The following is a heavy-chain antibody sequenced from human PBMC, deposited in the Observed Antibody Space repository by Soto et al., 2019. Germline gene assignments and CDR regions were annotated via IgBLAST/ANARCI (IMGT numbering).Heavy chain of an antibody. CDR2: ISYDGSNK. J-gene: IGHJ5*02. CDR1: GFTFSSYA. V-gene: IGHV3-30-3*01. D-gene: IGHD3-10*01. Sequence: GGSLRLSCAASGFTFSSYAMHWVRQAPGKGLEWVAVISYDGSNKYYADSVKGRFTISRDNSKNTLYLQMNSLRAEDTAVYYCARDQKGGGVWFGEPTPNWFDPWGQETLVTSPQ. CDR3: ARDQKGGGVWFGEPTPNWFDP.